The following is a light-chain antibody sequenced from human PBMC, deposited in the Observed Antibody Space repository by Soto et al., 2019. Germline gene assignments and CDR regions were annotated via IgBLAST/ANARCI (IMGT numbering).Light chain of an antibody. J-gene: IGKJ1*01. CDR3: QNYNSAPRT. V-gene: IGKV1-27*01. CDR1: QGISND. CDR2: AAS. Sequence: DIQMTQSPSSLSASIGDRVTISCRASQGISNDLAWYQQKPGKVPYLLIYAASTSHAGVPSRFSGSGSGTDFTLTISSLQPEDVATYYCQNYNSAPRTFVQGTKVDIK.